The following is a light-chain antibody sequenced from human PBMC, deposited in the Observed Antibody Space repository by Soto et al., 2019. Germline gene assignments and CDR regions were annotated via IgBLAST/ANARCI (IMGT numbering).Light chain of an antibody. J-gene: IGLJ3*02. V-gene: IGLV2-11*01. CDR2: DVS. CDR3: CSYAGSYTWV. Sequence: QYALTQPRSLSGSPGQSVTISCTGTSSDVGGFNYVSWYQQHPGKAPKLVIYDVSKRPSGVPDRFSGSKSGNTASLTISGLQAEDEADYYCCSYAGSYTWVFGGGTKLTVL. CDR1: SSDVGGFNY.